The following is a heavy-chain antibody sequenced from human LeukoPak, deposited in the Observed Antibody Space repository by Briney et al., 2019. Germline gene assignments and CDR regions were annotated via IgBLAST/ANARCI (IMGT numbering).Heavy chain of an antibody. J-gene: IGHJ4*02. D-gene: IGHD3-10*01. V-gene: IGHV1-18*01. CDR2: ISAYNGNT. Sequence: ASVKVSCKASGYTFTSYGISWVRQAPGQGLEWMGWISAYNGNTNYAQKLQGRVTMTTDTSTSTAYMELRSLRSDDTAVYYCARDRRLLWFGELPKYYFDYWGQGTLVTVSS. CDR1: GYTFTSYG. CDR3: ARDRRLLWFGELPKYYFDY.